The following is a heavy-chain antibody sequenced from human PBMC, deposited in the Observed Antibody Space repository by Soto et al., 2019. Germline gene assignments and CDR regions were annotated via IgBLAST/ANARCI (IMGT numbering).Heavy chain of an antibody. CDR1: GYTFSDYY. J-gene: IGHJ5*02. V-gene: IGHV1-2*02. CDR3: ARGGREVPRIPYDT. CDR2: INPNVGGT. D-gene: IGHD3-16*01. Sequence: QVQLVQSGAEVKKPGASLYVSCKASGYTFSDYYVHWVRQAPGQGLEWMGWINPNVGGTNYARKFQGRVTMTRDTSISTVYMKLTRLSPDDTAIYYCARGGREVPRIPYDTWGQGTRVTVSS.